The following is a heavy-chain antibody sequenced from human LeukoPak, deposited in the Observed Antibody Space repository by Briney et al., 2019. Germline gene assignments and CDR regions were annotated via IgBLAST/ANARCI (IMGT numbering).Heavy chain of an antibody. J-gene: IGHJ4*02. CDR3: ARGQWFRAF. D-gene: IGHD3-10*01. CDR2: IYYSGST. V-gene: IGHV4-31*03. Sequence: PSETLSLTCTVSGGSISSGGYYWSWIRQHPGKGLEWIGYIYYSGSTYYNPSLKSRVTISVDTSKNQFSLKMNSVTAADTAVYYCARGQWFRAFWSRGTPVTVSS. CDR1: GGSISSGGYY.